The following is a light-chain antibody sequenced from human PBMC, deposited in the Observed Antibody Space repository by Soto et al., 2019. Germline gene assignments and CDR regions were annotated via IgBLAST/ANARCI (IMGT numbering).Light chain of an antibody. J-gene: IGLJ1*01. CDR2: DVS. V-gene: IGLV2-14*03. CDR3: SSYTSSISYV. CDR1: SSDVGGYSY. Sequence: QSVLTQPASVSGSPGQSITISCTGTSSDVGGYSYVSWYQRHPGEAPKLIIYDVSNRPSGVSDRFSGSKSGNTASLTISGLQAEDEADYYCSSYTSSISYVFGTGTKVTVL.